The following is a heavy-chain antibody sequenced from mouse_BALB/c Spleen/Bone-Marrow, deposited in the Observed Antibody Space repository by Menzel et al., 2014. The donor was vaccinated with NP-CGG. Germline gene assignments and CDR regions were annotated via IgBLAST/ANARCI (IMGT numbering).Heavy chain of an antibody. V-gene: IGHV1-67*01. CDR3: ASPIYYGYYEGFAY. D-gene: IGHD2-1*01. J-gene: IGHJ3*01. CDR2: ISTYSGNT. CDR1: GYTFTDYA. Sequence: QVQLQQSGPELVRPGVSMKISCKGSGYTFTDYAMHWVKQSHAKSLEWIGVISTYSGNTNYNQKFKGKATMTVDKSSSTAYLELARLTSEDSAIYYCASPIYYGYYEGFAYWGQGTLVTVSA.